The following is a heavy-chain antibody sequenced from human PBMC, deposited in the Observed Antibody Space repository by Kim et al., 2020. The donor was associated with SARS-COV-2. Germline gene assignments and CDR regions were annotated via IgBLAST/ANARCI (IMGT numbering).Heavy chain of an antibody. CDR1: GFTFSSYG. CDR2: ISYDGSNK. J-gene: IGHJ4*02. V-gene: IGHV3-30*18. Sequence: GGSLRLSCAASGFTFSSYGMHWVRQAPGKGLEWVAVISYDGSNKYYADSVKGRFTISRDNSKNTLYLQMNSLRAEDTAVYYCAKDRRIAAAGAFDYWGQGTLVTVSS. CDR3: AKDRRIAAAGAFDY. D-gene: IGHD6-13*01.